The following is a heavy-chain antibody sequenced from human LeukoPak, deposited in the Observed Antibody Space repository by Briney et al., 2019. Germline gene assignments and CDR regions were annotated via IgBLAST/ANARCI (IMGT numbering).Heavy chain of an antibody. CDR2: ISGSGGST. D-gene: IGHD6-13*01. Sequence: PGGSLRLSCAASGFTFSSYAMSWVRQAPGKGLEWVSAISGSGGSTSYADSVKGRFTISRDNSKNTLYLQMNSLRAEDTAVYYCAKSGRIAAASADYFDYWGQGTLVTVSS. V-gene: IGHV3-23*01. J-gene: IGHJ4*02. CDR3: AKSGRIAAASADYFDY. CDR1: GFTFSSYA.